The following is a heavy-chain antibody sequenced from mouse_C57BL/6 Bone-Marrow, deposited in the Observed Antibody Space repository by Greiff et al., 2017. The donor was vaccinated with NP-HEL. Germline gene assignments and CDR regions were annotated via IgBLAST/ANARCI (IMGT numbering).Heavy chain of an antibody. Sequence: QVQLKQPGAELVKPGASVKLSCKASGYTFTSYWMHWVKQRPGRGLEWIGRIDPNSGGTKHNEKFKSKATLTVDKPSSTAYMQLSSLTSEDSAVYYCARLQRAYWGQGTLVTVSA. CDR1: GYTFTSYW. CDR2: IDPNSGGT. CDR3: ARLQRAY. V-gene: IGHV1-72*01. J-gene: IGHJ3*01.